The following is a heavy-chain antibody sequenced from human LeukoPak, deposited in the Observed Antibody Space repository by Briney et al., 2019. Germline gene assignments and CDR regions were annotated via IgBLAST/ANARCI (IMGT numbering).Heavy chain of an antibody. CDR2: ISSSGNTI. D-gene: IGHD1-20*01. V-gene: IGHV3-11*01. CDR1: GFTFSDYY. J-gene: IGHJ4*02. Sequence: GGSLRLSCAASGFTFSDYYMSWIRQAPGKGLEWVSYISSSGNTIYYADSVKGRFTISRDNAKNSLYLQMNSLRAEDTAVYYCARRRYNWNAIDYWGQGTLVTVSS. CDR3: ARRRYNWNAIDY.